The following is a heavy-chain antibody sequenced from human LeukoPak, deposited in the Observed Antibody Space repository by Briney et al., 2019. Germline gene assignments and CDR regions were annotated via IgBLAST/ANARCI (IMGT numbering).Heavy chain of an antibody. CDR2: IYYSGST. Sequence: SETLSLTCTVSGGSISSSSYYWGWIRQPPGKGLEWIGSIYYSGSTYYNPSLKSRVTISVDTSKNQFSLKLSSVTAADTAVYYCARKGYCSSTSCYTEGGFDYWGQGTLVTVSS. V-gene: IGHV4-39*01. CDR1: GGSISSSSYY. D-gene: IGHD2-2*02. J-gene: IGHJ4*02. CDR3: ARKGYCSSTSCYTEGGFDY.